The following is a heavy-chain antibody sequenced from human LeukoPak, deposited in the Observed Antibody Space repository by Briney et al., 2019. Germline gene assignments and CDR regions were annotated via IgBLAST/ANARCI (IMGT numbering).Heavy chain of an antibody. J-gene: IGHJ3*02. CDR2: ISSSSSYI. Sequence: PGTSLRLSCAASGFTFSSYSMNWVRQAPGKGLEWVSSISSSSSYIYYADSVKGRFTISRDNAKNSLYLQMNSLRAGDTAVYYCASLRLFLHNHDAFDIWGQGTMVTVSS. CDR1: GFTFSSYS. V-gene: IGHV3-21*01. D-gene: IGHD2/OR15-2a*01. CDR3: ASLRLFLHNHDAFDI.